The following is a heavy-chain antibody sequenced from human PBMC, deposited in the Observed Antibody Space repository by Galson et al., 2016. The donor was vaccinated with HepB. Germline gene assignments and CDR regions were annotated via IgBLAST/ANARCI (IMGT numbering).Heavy chain of an antibody. D-gene: IGHD3-3*01. CDR2: IAWDGGGT. V-gene: IGHV3-43*01. J-gene: IGHJ6*02. Sequence: SLRLSCAASGFTFDDYTMHWVRQPPGKGLEWVSLIAWDGGGTFYADSVKGRFTISRDNSKNSLFLQMNSLRSEDTAVYYCVKGKGYFYYDLDVWGPGTKVTGSS. CDR3: VKGKGYFYYDLDV. CDR1: GFTFDDYT.